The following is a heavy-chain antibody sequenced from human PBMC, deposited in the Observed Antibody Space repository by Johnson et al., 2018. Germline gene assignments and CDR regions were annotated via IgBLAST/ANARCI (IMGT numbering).Heavy chain of an antibody. V-gene: IGHV4-61*01. CDR2: VYYSGTT. J-gene: IGHJ1*01. CDR3: ARVIRSWVGAEYFQD. D-gene: IGHD1-26*01. CDR1: GASITRSSYY. Sequence: QVQLQESGPGLVKPSETLSLTCSVSGASITRSSYYWSWIRQPPGKGLEYIGYVYYSGTTNYNHSLKSRVTISIDTSKTPFSLKLTSVTAADTAVYYCARVIRSWVGAEYFQDGGQGTLVTVSS.